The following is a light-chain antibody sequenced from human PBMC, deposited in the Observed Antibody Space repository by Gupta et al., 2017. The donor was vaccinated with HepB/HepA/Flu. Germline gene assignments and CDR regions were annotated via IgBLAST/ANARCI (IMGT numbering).Light chain of an antibody. Sequence: QSALTQPASVSGSPGQSITISCTGTSSDVGGHNYVSWYQQHPGKAPKLMIYDVSNRTSGVSNRFSGSKSGNTASLTISGRTEEDEADYYCIADTDSGNWVFGGGTKLTVL. CDR2: DVS. CDR1: SSDVGGHNY. J-gene: IGLJ3*02. CDR3: IADTDSGNWV. V-gene: IGLV2-14*03.